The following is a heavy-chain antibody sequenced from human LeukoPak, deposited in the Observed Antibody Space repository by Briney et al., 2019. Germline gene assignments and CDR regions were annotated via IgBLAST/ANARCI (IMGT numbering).Heavy chain of an antibody. V-gene: IGHV3-23*01. CDR2: ISYSGANS. CDR3: ARDGSVGYFAFGI. D-gene: IGHD1-1*01. Sequence: GGSLRLSCAASGFTFSGSAMSWVRQAPGEGLEWVSLISYSGANSYYTDSVRGRFTISRDNSKDTLFLQMNSLRAEDTAVYYCARDGSVGYFAFGIWGQGTMVTVSS. J-gene: IGHJ3*02. CDR1: GFTFSGSA.